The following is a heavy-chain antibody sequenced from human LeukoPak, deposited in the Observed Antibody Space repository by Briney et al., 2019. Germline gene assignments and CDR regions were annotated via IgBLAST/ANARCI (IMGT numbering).Heavy chain of an antibody. CDR3: ARDKKGGATVVAFDI. Sequence: GGSLRLSCAASGFTFSSYSMNWVRQAPGKGLEWVSSISSSSSYIYYADSVKGRFTISRDNAKNSLYLQMNSLRAEDTAVYYCARDKKGGATVVAFDIWGQGTMVTVSS. CDR1: GFTFSSYS. J-gene: IGHJ3*02. D-gene: IGHD1-26*01. V-gene: IGHV3-21*01. CDR2: ISSSSSYI.